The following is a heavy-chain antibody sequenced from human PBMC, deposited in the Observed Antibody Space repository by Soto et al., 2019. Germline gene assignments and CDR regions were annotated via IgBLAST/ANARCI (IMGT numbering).Heavy chain of an antibody. CDR3: ARVSGYYLPDY. D-gene: IGHD5-12*01. Sequence: QVQLVQSGAEEKKPGASVKVSCKASGYTFTNYATHWVRQAPGQRLEWMGWINAGNGNTKYSQKFQGRVTSTRDTSASTAYMELSSLRSEDTAVYYCARVSGYYLPDYWGQGTLVNVSS. CDR1: GYTFTNYA. J-gene: IGHJ4*02. CDR2: INAGNGNT. V-gene: IGHV1-3*05.